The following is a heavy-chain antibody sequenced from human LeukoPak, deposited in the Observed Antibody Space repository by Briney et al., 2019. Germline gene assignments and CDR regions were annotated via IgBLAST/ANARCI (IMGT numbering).Heavy chain of an antibody. J-gene: IGHJ6*02. D-gene: IGHD2-21*01. CDR1: GGTFSSYA. Sequence: SVKVSCKASGGTFSSYAISWVRQAPGQGLEWMGGIIPIFGTANYAQKFQGRVTITADESTSTAYMELSSLRSEDTAVYYCARWRIRTGETYYYYYGMDVWGQGPRSPSP. V-gene: IGHV1-69*01. CDR2: IIPIFGTA. CDR3: ARWRIRTGETYYYYYGMDV.